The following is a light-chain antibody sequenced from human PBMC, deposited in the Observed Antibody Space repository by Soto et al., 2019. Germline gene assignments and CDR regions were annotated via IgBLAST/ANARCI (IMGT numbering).Light chain of an antibody. CDR2: GAS. J-gene: IGKJ1*01. CDR3: QQYAASPRT. V-gene: IGKV3-20*01. CDR1: QSVNDNY. Sequence: EIVLTQSPGTLSLSPRERATLSCRASQSVNDNYLAWYQHKPGQAPRLLIYGASSRAPGIPDRFSGSGSGTDFTLTISRLEPEECAICYCQQYAASPRTCGQGTQVEVK.